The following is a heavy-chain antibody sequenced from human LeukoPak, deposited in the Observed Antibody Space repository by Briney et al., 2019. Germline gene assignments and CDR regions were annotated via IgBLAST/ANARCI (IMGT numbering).Heavy chain of an antibody. CDR3: AKVVYDSSGYYFYY. CDR1: GFTFSSYA. D-gene: IGHD3-22*01. V-gene: IGHV3-23*01. Sequence: PGGSLRLSCAASGFTFSSYAMSWVRQAPGKGLDWVSAISGSGGSTYYADSVKGRFTISRDNSKNAMYLQMNSLRAEDTAVYYCAKVVYDSSGYYFYYGGQGTLVTVSS. J-gene: IGHJ4*02. CDR2: ISGSGGST.